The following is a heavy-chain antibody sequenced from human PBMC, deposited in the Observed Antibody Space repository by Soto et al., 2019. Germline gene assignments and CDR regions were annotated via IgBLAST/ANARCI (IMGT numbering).Heavy chain of an antibody. CDR2: ISYDGSNK. V-gene: IGHV3-30-3*01. CDR1: GFTFSSYA. Sequence: PGGSLRLSCAASGFTFSSYAMHWVRQAPGKGLEWVAVISYDGSNKYYADSVKGRFTISRDNSKNTLYLQMNSLRAEDTAVYYCANVIIWGQLNYYYYGMDVWGQGTTVTVS. CDR3: ANVIIWGQLNYYYYGMDV. J-gene: IGHJ6*02. D-gene: IGHD3-16*01.